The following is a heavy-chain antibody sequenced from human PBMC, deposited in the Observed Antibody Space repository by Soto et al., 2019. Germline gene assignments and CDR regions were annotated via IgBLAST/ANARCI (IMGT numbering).Heavy chain of an antibody. CDR3: ARFGGYCSGGSCYGQNWFDP. CDR2: IIAIIGIA. J-gene: IGHJ5*02. V-gene: IGHV1-69*04. CDR1: GYTFTSYG. Sequence: ASVKVSCKASGYTFTSYGISWVRQAPGQGLEWMGRIIAIIGIANYAQKLQGRVTITADKSTSTAYMELSSLRSEDTAVYYCARFGGYCSGGSCYGQNWFDPWGQGTLVTVSS. D-gene: IGHD2-15*01.